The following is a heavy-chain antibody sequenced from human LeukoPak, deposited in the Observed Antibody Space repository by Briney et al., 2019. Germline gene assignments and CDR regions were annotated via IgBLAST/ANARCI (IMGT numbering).Heavy chain of an antibody. Sequence: PGGSLRLSCAASGFTFSSYWMSWVRQAPGKGLEWVANIKQDGSEKYYVDSVKGRFTISRDNAKNSLYLQMNSLRAEDTAVYYCARQQRPWYVWGSYRHYYLDYWGQGTLVTVSS. CDR3: ARQQRPWYVWGSYRHYYLDY. V-gene: IGHV3-7*01. CDR1: GFTFSSYW. D-gene: IGHD3-16*02. CDR2: IKQDGSEK. J-gene: IGHJ4*02.